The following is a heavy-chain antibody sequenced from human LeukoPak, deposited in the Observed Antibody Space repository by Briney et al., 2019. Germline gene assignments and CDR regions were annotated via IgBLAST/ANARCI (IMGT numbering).Heavy chain of an antibody. CDR1: CFTFSNYG. CDR2: IWYDGSNK. J-gene: IGHJ4*02. D-gene: IGHD4-17*01. Sequence: GGSLRLSCGAACFTFSNYGMLCFRQAPGKGLEWVAAIWYDGSNKYYGDSVKGRFTISRDNSKNTLYLQMNSLRAEDTAPYYCARAGSGDPHFDFWGQGTLVTVSS. CDR3: ARAGSGDPHFDF. V-gene: IGHV3-33*01.